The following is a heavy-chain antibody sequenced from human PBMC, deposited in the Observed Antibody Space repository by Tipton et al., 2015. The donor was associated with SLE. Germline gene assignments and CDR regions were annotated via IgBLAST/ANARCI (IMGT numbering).Heavy chain of an antibody. CDR3: ARDRGYCSSASCYNWFDP. Sequence: TLSLTCTVSGGSISSYFWSWIRQPPGKGLEWIGHIYYSGSTNYNPSLKSRVTISVDTSKNQFSLKLSSVTAADTAVYYCARDRGYCSSASCYNWFDPWGQGTLVTVSS. J-gene: IGHJ5*02. D-gene: IGHD2-2*01. CDR2: IYYSGST. CDR1: GGSISSYF. V-gene: IGHV4-59*12.